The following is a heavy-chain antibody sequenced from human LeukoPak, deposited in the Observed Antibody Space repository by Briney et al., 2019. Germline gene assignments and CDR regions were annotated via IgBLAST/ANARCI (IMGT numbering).Heavy chain of an antibody. CDR1: GFTFSRYW. Sequence: PGGSLRLSCAASGFTFSRYWMSWVRQAPGKGLEWVANIKQDGGEIYYVDSVKGRFTISRDNSKNTLYLQMNSLRAEDTAVYYCAKSGYNRFDYWGQGTLVTVSS. D-gene: IGHD5-24*01. J-gene: IGHJ4*02. V-gene: IGHV3-7*03. CDR2: IKQDGGEI. CDR3: AKSGYNRFDY.